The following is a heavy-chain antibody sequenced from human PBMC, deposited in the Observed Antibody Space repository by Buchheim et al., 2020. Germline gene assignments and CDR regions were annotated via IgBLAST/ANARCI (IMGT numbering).Heavy chain of an antibody. CDR3: VSGYYYNYMDV. V-gene: IGHV3-74*01. J-gene: IGHJ6*03. CDR2: IHGDGTNT. Sequence: EVQLVASGGGLVQPGGSVRLSCIASGFTFSDYWMHWVRQAPGKGLVWVSRIHGDGTNTNYGDSVKGRFTISRDNTKSTLYLQMSSLRVEDTAVYYCVSGYYYNYMDVWGQGTT. CDR1: GFTFSDYW. D-gene: IGHD5/OR15-5a*01.